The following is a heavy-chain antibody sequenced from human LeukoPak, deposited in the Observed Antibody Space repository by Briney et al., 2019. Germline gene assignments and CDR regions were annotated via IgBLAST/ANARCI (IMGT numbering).Heavy chain of an antibody. CDR3: AMIGGGSGSLNWFDP. CDR1: GYTFTSYG. V-gene: IGHV1-18*01. J-gene: IGHJ5*02. D-gene: IGHD3-10*01. Sequence: ASVKVSCKASGYTFTSYGISWVRQAPGQGLEWMGWISAYNGNTNYAQKLQGRVTMTIDTSTSTAYMELRSLRSDDTAVYYCAMIGGGSGSLNWFDPWDQGTLVTVSS. CDR2: ISAYNGNT.